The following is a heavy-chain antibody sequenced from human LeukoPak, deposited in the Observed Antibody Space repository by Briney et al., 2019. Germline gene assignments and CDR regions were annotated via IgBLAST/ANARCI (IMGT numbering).Heavy chain of an antibody. V-gene: IGHV3-53*01. Sequence: PGGSLRLSCAASGFTVSSNYMSWVRQAPGKGLEWVSVIYSGGSTYYADSVKGRFTISRDNSKNTLYLQMNSLRAEDTAVYHCARVLYYDFWSGYFDYWGQGTLVTVSS. J-gene: IGHJ4*02. CDR2: IYSGGST. CDR3: ARVLYYDFWSGYFDY. CDR1: GFTVSSNY. D-gene: IGHD3-3*01.